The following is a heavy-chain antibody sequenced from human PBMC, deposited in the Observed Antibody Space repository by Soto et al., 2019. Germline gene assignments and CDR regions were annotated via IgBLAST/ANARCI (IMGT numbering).Heavy chain of an antibody. CDR2: ISGSGGST. CDR3: AKALGEYIWGSHEGAFDI. D-gene: IGHD3-16*01. Sequence: EVQLLESGGGLVQPGGSLRLSCAASGFTFSSYAMSWVRQAPGKGLEWVSAISGSGGSTYYADSVKGRFTISRDNSKNTLYLQMNSLRAEDTAVYYCAKALGEYIWGSHEGAFDIWGQGTMVTVSA. CDR1: GFTFSSYA. V-gene: IGHV3-23*01. J-gene: IGHJ3*02.